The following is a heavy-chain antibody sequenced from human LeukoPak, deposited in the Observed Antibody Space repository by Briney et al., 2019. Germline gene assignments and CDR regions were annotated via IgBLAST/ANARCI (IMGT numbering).Heavy chain of an antibody. V-gene: IGHV3-74*01. CDR3: AREYGFGSGSYYP. CDR1: GFTFSSYW. Sequence: GGSLRLSCAASGFTFSSYWMHWVRQAPGKGLVWVSRINTDGSSTNYADSAKGRFTISRDNAKNTLYLQMNSLRAEDTAVYYCAREYGFGSGSYYPWGQGTLVTVSS. J-gene: IGHJ5*02. CDR2: INTDGSST. D-gene: IGHD3-10*01.